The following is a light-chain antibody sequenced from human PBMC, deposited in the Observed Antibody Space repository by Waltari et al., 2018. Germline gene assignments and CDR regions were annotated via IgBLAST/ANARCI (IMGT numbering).Light chain of an antibody. V-gene: IGKV3-15*01. CDR1: QSVSSN. Sequence: EVVMTQSPATLSVSPGERATLSCRASQSVSSNLAWYQHKPGQAPMLLIYGASTRATGTPARFSGSGSGTEFTLTISSLQSEDFAAYYCQQYNNWPPWTFGQGTTVEIQ. CDR3: QQYNNWPPWT. J-gene: IGKJ1*01. CDR2: GAS.